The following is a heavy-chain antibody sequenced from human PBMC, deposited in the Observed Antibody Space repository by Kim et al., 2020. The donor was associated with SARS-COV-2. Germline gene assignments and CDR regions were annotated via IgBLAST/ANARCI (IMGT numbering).Heavy chain of an antibody. CDR2: IWSDGSNK. J-gene: IGHJ3*02. D-gene: IGHD1-7*01. CDR3: ARDEVRGTVDAFDI. CDR1: GVSFSSHG. Sequence: GGSLRLSCAASGVSFSSHGMHWVRQAPGKGLEWVAVIWSDGSNKNYADSVKGRFTISRDNSENTLYLQANSLRADDTAVYYCARDEVRGTVDAFDIGGQGIMVTAFS. V-gene: IGHV3-33*01.